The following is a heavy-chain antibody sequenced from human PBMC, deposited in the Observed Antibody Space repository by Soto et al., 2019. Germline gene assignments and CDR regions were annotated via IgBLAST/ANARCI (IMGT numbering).Heavy chain of an antibody. Sequence: EVQLVESGGGLIQPGGSLRLSCVGSGLTFSTYSMNWVRQAPGKGLEWIAFTSSSGSTITYADSAQGRFTISRENAKNSMYLQMNSLREEDTALYYCAKLPLLRVVDNWFAPWGQGTQVTVSS. CDR1: GLTFSTYS. V-gene: IGHV3-48*02. D-gene: IGHD2-21*01. CDR3: AKLPLLRVVDNWFAP. J-gene: IGHJ5*02. CDR2: TSSSGSTI.